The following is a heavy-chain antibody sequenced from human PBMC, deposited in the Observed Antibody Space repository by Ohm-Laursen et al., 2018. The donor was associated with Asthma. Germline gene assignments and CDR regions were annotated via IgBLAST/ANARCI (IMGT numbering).Heavy chain of an antibody. J-gene: IGHJ4*02. D-gene: IGHD5-18*01. V-gene: IGHV3-23*01. CDR3: AKDGGFNYGYGFHY. CDR2: ISATSGSI. Sequence: GSLRLSCAASGFTFSSYAMSWVRQAPGKGLEWVSSISATSGSIYYADSVKGRFTISRDNSKNTLDLQMNSLGAEDTAVYYCAKDGGFNYGYGFHYWGQGTLVTVSS. CDR1: GFTFSSYA.